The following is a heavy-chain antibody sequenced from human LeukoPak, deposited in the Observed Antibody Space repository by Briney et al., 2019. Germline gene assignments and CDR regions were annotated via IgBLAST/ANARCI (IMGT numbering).Heavy chain of an antibody. CDR2: ISSNGGST. D-gene: IGHD6-6*01. Sequence: GGSLRLSCAASGFTFSSYAMHWVRQAPGKGLEYVSAISSNGGSTYYANSVKGRFTISRDNSKNTLYLQMGSLRAEDMAVYYCARDLHPRYSSSYDYYYMDVWGKGTTVTVSS. CDR1: GFTFSSYA. J-gene: IGHJ6*03. CDR3: ARDLHPRYSSSYDYYYMDV. V-gene: IGHV3-64*01.